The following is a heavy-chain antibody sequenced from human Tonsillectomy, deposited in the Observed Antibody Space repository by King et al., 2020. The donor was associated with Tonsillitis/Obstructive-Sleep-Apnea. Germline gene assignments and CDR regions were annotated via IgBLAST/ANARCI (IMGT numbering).Heavy chain of an antibody. D-gene: IGHD3-16*01. Sequence: QLQESGPGLVKPSETLSLTCTVSGGSVSSGSYYWSWIRPPPGKGLEWIGYIYYSGSTNYNPSLKSRVTISVDTSKNQFSLKLSSVTAADTAGYYCARGWVMITFGGVMFDPWGQGTLVTVSS. V-gene: IGHV4-61*01. J-gene: IGHJ5*02. CDR2: IYYSGST. CDR3: ARGWVMITFGGVMFDP. CDR1: GGSVSSGSYY.